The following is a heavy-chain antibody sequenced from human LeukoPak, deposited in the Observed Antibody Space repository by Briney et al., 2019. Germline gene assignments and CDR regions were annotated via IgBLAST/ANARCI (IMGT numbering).Heavy chain of an antibody. J-gene: IGHJ3*02. Sequence: PGRSLRLSCATSGFTFSRYAMHWVRQAPGKGLEWVALISYDANIGSNKYYADSVKGRFTISRDNSKNTLYLQMNSLRAEDTAVYYCARGGRGSAAVVAPRSFDIWGQGTMVTVSS. CDR3: ARGGRGSAAVVAPRSFDI. CDR2: ISYDANIGSNK. V-gene: IGHV3-30-3*01. D-gene: IGHD3-22*01. CDR1: GFTFSRYA.